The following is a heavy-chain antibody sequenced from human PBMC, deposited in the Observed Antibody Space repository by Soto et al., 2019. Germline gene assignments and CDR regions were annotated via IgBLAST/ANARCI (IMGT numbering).Heavy chain of an antibody. CDR3: ATRDGYEASDY. Sequence: ASVKVSCKVSGYTLTELSMHWVRQAPGKGLEWMGGFDPEDGETIYAQKFQGRVTTTEDTSTDTAYMELSSLRSEDTAVYYCATRDGYEASDYWGQGTLVTVSS. J-gene: IGHJ4*02. D-gene: IGHD5-12*01. V-gene: IGHV1-24*01. CDR1: GYTLTELS. CDR2: FDPEDGET.